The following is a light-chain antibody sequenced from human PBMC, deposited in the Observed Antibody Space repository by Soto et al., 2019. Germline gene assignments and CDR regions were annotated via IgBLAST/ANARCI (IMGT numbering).Light chain of an antibody. CDR1: SSDVGGSNF. J-gene: IGLJ1*01. Sequence: SVVTQSASVSESPGQSITTFCTGTSSDVGGSNFVSWYQQHPGKPPKLIIYDVANRPSGVSNRFSGSKSGSTASLIISRLQTEDEADYYCVSYTSSTTYVFGTGTKSPS. CDR3: VSYTSSTTYV. V-gene: IGLV2-14*03. CDR2: DVA.